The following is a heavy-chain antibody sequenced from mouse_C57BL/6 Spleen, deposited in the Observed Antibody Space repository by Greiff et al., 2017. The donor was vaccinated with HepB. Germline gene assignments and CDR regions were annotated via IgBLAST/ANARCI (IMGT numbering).Heavy chain of an antibody. Sequence: QVQLKQSGPELVKPGASVKISCKASGYAFSSSWMNWVKQRPGKGLEWIGRIYPGDGDTNYNGKFKGKATLTADKSSSTAYMQLSSLTSEDSAVYFCARIPLPYGSSYRYAMDYWGQGTSVTVSS. CDR3: ARIPLPYGSSYRYAMDY. V-gene: IGHV1-82*01. CDR1: GYAFSSSW. CDR2: IYPGDGDT. D-gene: IGHD1-1*01. J-gene: IGHJ4*01.